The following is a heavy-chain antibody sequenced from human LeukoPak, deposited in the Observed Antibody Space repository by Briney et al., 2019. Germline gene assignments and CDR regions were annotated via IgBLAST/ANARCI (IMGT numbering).Heavy chain of an antibody. J-gene: IGHJ5*02. D-gene: IGHD2-2*01. Sequence: PGGSLRLSCAASGFTLSNYDMNWVRQAPGKGLEWVSPISTISRYIYYKDSVRGRFTISRDDAKNSLYLEMNSLRAEDTAVYYCARADCSSSTCYLRRSWFDPWGQGTLVTVSS. CDR2: ISTISRYI. CDR3: ARADCSSSTCYLRRSWFDP. V-gene: IGHV3-21*01. CDR1: GFTLSNYD.